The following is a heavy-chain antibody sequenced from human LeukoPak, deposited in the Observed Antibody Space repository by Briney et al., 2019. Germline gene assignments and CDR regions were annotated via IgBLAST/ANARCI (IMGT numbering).Heavy chain of an antibody. D-gene: IGHD2-2*01. CDR3: ASLKTVPAATTYYYGMDV. Sequence: PSETLSLTCTVSGGSISSSSYYWGWIRQPPGKGLEWIGSIYYSGSTYYNPSLKSRVTISVDTSKNQFSLKLSSVIAADTAVYYCASLKTVPAATTYYYGMDVWGQGTTVTVSS. J-gene: IGHJ6*02. CDR2: IYYSGST. V-gene: IGHV4-39*01. CDR1: GGSISSSSYY.